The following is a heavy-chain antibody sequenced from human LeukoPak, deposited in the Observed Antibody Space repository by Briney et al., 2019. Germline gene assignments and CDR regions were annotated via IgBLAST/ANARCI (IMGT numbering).Heavy chain of an antibody. D-gene: IGHD2-2*01. J-gene: IGHJ4*02. CDR1: GFTFSNAW. CDR3: TTHDIVVVPAAPEGGDY. CDR2: IKSKTDGGTT. V-gene: IGHV3-15*01. Sequence: GGSLRLSCAASGFTFSNAWMSWVRQAPGKGLEWVGRIKSKTDGGTTDYAAPVKGRFTISRDDSKNTLYLQMNSLKTEDTAVYYCTTHDIVVVPAAPEGGDYWGQGTLVTASS.